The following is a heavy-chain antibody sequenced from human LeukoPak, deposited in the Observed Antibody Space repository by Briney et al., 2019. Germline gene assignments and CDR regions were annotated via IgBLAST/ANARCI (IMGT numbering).Heavy chain of an antibody. CDR3: ASGTAANGMDV. CDR1: GDSVSSNSGA. V-gene: IGHV6-1*01. CDR2: TYYRSKWHN. D-gene: IGHD1-1*01. Sequence: SQTLSLTRAISGDSVSSNSGAWNWIRQSPSRGLEWLGRTYYRSKWHNEYAVSLRSRITINPDTSKNQFSLQLNSVSPEDTAVYYCASGTAANGMDVWGQGTRSPSP. J-gene: IGHJ6*02.